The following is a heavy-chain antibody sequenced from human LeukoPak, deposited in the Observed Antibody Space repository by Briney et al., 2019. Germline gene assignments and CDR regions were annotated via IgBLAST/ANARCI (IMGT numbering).Heavy chain of an antibody. J-gene: IGHJ6*02. CDR2: ISYDGSNK. Sequence: PGRSLRLSCAASGFTFSSYAMHWVRQAPGKGLEWVAVISYDGSNKYYADSVKGRFTISRDNSKNTLYLQMSSLRAEDTAVYYCARELPLWFGELSYGMDVWGQGTTVTVSS. V-gene: IGHV3-30*04. CDR1: GFTFSSYA. CDR3: ARELPLWFGELSYGMDV. D-gene: IGHD3-10*01.